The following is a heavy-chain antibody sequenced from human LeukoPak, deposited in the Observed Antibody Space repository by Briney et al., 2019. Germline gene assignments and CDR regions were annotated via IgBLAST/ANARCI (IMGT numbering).Heavy chain of an antibody. J-gene: IGHJ6*02. Sequence: QPGGSLRLSCAASGFTFSSYAMHWVRQAPGKGLEWVAVISYDGSNKYYADSVKGRFTISRDNSKNTLYLQMNSLRAEDTAVYYCANSHSGYYYYGMDVWGQGTTVTVSS. CDR1: GFTFSSYA. V-gene: IGHV3-30-3*01. D-gene: IGHD3-10*01. CDR3: ANSHSGYYYYGMDV. CDR2: ISYDGSNK.